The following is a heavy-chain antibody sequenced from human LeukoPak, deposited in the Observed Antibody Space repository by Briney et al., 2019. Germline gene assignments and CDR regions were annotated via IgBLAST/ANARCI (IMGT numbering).Heavy chain of an antibody. V-gene: IGHV4-34*01. CDR2: INHSGST. Sequence: SETLSLTCAVYGGSFSGYYWSWIRQPPGKGLEWIGEINHSGSTNYNPSLKSRVTISVDTSKNQFSLQLNSVTPEDTAVYYCAGGGFGEVYYYYYYMDVWGKGTTVTVSS. D-gene: IGHD3-10*01. CDR3: AGGGFGEVYYYYYYMDV. J-gene: IGHJ6*03. CDR1: GGSFSGYY.